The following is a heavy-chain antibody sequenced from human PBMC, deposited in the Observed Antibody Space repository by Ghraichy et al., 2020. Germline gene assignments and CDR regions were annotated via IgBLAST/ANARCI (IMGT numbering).Heavy chain of an antibody. Sequence: SETLSLTCTVSGGSVSSGSYYWSWIRQPPGKGLEWIGYIYYSGSTNYKTSLKSRVTISVDTFKNQLSLKLSSVTAVDTAVYYCARDREDWGLGGYYYYGMDVWGQGTTVTVSS. CDR1: GGSVSSGSYY. J-gene: IGHJ6*02. D-gene: IGHD7-27*01. CDR3: ARDREDWGLGGYYYYGMDV. V-gene: IGHV4-61*01. CDR2: IYYSGST.